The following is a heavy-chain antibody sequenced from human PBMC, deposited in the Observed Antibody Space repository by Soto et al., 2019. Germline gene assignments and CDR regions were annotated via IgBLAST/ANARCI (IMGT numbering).Heavy chain of an antibody. Sequence: SETLSLTCTVSGGSISSYYWSWIRQPPGKGLEWIGYIYYSGSTNYNPSLKSRVTISVDTSKNQFSLKLSSVTAADTAVFYCARERITMVRGVVNNAFDIWGQGTMVTVSS. V-gene: IGHV4-59*08. J-gene: IGHJ3*02. CDR3: ARERITMVRGVVNNAFDI. D-gene: IGHD3-10*01. CDR1: GGSISSYY. CDR2: IYYSGST.